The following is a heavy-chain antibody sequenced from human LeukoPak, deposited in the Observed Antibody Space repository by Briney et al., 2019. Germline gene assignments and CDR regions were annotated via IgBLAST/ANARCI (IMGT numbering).Heavy chain of an antibody. D-gene: IGHD6-19*01. CDR2: INHSGNN. J-gene: IGHJ6*04. CDR1: GGSFSGYY. V-gene: IGHV4-34*01. Sequence: SETLSLTCAVYGGSFSGYYWSWIRQPPGKGLEWIGEINHSGNNNYNPSLKSRVTISVDTSKNQFSLKRSSVTAADTAVYYCARVLSSGWYGMDVWGKGTTVTVSS. CDR3: ARVLSSGWYGMDV.